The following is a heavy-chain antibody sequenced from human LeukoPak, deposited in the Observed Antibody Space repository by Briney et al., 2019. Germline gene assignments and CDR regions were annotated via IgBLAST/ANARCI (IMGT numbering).Heavy chain of an antibody. J-gene: IGHJ6*02. CDR2: INPNSGGT. D-gene: IGHD6-6*01. CDR3: ARGFTSIAAPDV. V-gene: IGHV1-2*04. CDR1: GYTFTGYY. Sequence: ASVKVSCKASGYTFTGYYMHWVRRAPGQGLEWMGWINPNSGGTNYAQKFQGWVTMTRDTSISTAYMELSRLRSDDTAVYYCARGFTSIAAPDVWGQGTTVTVSS.